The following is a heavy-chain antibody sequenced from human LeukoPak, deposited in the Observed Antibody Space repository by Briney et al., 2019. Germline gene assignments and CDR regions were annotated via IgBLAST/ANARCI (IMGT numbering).Heavy chain of an antibody. CDR1: GFTVSSNN. CDR3: STYYYDSSGYYYPTDY. V-gene: IGHV3-53*01. D-gene: IGHD3-22*01. Sequence: GGSLRLSCAASGFTVSSNNMSSGYPRPEKGLEWDSVIYSGGDTYYADSVKGRFTISRDNSKNTQYLQMNSLRAEDTAVYYCSTYYYDSSGYYYPTDYWGQGTLVTVSS. J-gene: IGHJ4*02. CDR2: IYSGGDT.